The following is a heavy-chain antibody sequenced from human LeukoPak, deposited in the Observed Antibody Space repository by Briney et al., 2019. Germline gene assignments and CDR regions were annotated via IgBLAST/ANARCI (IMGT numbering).Heavy chain of an antibody. CDR1: GYTLTELS. Sequence: ASVKVSCKVSGYTLTELSMHWVRQAPGKGLECMGGFDPEDGETIYAQKFQGRVTMTEDTSTDTAYMELSSLRSEDTAVYYCATDMDCTNGVCYTLDYWGQGTLVTVSS. CDR3: ATDMDCTNGVCYTLDY. V-gene: IGHV1-24*01. J-gene: IGHJ4*02. D-gene: IGHD2-8*01. CDR2: FDPEDGET.